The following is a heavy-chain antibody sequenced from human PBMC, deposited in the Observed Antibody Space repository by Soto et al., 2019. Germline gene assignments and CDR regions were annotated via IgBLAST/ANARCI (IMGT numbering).Heavy chain of an antibody. CDR1: GYTFSGLY. D-gene: IGHD6-19*01. CDR2: INPNSGGT. Sequence: QVLLLQSGAEVKKPGASVKVSCKASGYTFSGLYMHWVRQAPGQGLEWMGWINPNSGGTKSAEKFQGRVTMTRDTSISTAYMELSRLTSDDTAVYYCASAAVTGTAGLDFWGQGTQVTVSS. J-gene: IGHJ4*02. CDR3: ASAAVTGTAGLDF. V-gene: IGHV1-2*02.